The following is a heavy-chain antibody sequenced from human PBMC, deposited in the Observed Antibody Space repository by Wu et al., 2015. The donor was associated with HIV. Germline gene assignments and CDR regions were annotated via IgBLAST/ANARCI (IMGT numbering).Heavy chain of an antibody. V-gene: IGHV1-69*06. J-gene: IGHJ6*02. CDR1: GDTLSSYG. CDR2: IIPIFAAP. CDR3: ARIQLWPQYYYYGMDV. Sequence: QVQLVQSGAEVKKPGSSVKVSCKASGDTLSSYGINWLRQAPGQGPEWMGGIIPIFAAPNYAQKLQGRVTMTTDTSTSTAYMELRSLRSDDTAVYYCARIQLWPQYYYYGMDVWGQGTTVTVSS. D-gene: IGHD5-18*01.